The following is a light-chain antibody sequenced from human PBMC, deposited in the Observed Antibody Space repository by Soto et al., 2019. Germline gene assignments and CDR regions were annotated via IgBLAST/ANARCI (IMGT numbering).Light chain of an antibody. CDR3: QQFNSYPCT. J-gene: IGKJ2*02. Sequence: DIQMTQSPSTLSASVGDRVTITCRASQRISSWLAWYQQKPGKAPKLLIYDASSLESGVPSRFSGSGSGTDSTLTISSLQPDDFASYYCQQFNSYPCTFGHGTKLEIK. CDR2: DAS. CDR1: QRISSW. V-gene: IGKV1-5*01.